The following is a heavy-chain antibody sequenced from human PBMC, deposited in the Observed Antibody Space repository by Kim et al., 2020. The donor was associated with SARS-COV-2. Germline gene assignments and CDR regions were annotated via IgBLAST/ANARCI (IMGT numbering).Heavy chain of an antibody. CDR2: IYYIGST. J-gene: IGHJ4*02. V-gene: IGHV4-59*01. D-gene: IGHD3-3*01. Sequence: SETLSLTCTVSGGSISSYYWSWIRQPPGKGLEWIGYIYYIGSTNYNPSLKSRVTISVDTSKNQFSLKLSSVTAADTAVYYCARAVRGALGFGTHWGQGTLVTVSS. CDR3: ARAVRGALGFGTH. CDR1: GGSISSYY.